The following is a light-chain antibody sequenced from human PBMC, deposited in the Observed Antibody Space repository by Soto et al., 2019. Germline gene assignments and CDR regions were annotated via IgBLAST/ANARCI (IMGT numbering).Light chain of an antibody. Sequence: DIPMTQSPSSLSASVGDRVTITCRASQSISSYLNWYQQKPGKAPKLLIYAASSLQTGVASRFSGSGSRTDFTLTISSLQPDDFSTYYCQHYNSYSEAFGQGTKVELK. J-gene: IGKJ1*01. CDR2: AAS. V-gene: IGKV1-39*01. CDR3: QHYNSYSEA. CDR1: QSISSY.